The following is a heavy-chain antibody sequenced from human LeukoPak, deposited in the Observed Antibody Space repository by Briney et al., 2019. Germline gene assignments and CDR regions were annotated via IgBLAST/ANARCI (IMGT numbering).Heavy chain of an antibody. J-gene: IGHJ4*02. CDR3: ARGYSYGYAPY. V-gene: IGHV1-8*01. Sequence: ASVKVSCKASGYTFTSYDINWVRQATGQGLEWMGWMNPDSGNTGYAQMFQGRLTMTWNTSISTAYMELSSLRSEDTAVYYCARGYSYGYAPYWGQGTLVTVSS. CDR2: MNPDSGNT. CDR1: GYTFTSYD. D-gene: IGHD5-18*01.